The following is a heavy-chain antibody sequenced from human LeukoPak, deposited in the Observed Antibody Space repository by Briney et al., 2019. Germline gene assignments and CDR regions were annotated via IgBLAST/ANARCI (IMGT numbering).Heavy chain of an antibody. Sequence: ASVNVSCKASGYTFTSYEIHWLRQATGQGLDWMGWMNPNSGNTGYAQKFQGRVTMTRNTSISTAYMELSSLRSEDTAVYYCARGRRARYYDSSALGYWGKGTLVTVSS. CDR2: MNPNSGNT. CDR3: ARGRRARYYDSSALGY. V-gene: IGHV1-8*01. CDR1: GYTFTSYE. D-gene: IGHD3-22*01. J-gene: IGHJ4*02.